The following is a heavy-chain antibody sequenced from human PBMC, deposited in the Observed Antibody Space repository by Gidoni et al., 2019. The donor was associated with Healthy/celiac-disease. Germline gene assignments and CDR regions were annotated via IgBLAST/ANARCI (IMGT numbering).Heavy chain of an antibody. J-gene: IGHJ3*02. Sequence: QVQLVQSGADVKQPAASVIASCNVSGYTLTELSMHWVRQAPGKRLEWMGGFDLEDGETLYEQKFQGRVTMTEETSTDTAYMELSSLRSEDTAVYYCATVSLEYDAFDIWGQGTMVTVSS. D-gene: IGHD1-1*01. V-gene: IGHV1-24*01. CDR3: ATVSLEYDAFDI. CDR2: FDLEDGET. CDR1: GYTLTELS.